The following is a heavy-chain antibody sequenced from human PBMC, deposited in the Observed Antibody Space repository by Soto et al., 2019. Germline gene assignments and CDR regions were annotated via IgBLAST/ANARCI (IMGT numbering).Heavy chain of an antibody. J-gene: IGHJ4*02. V-gene: IGHV4-4*02. CDR2: IYHSGST. CDR1: GGSISSSNW. Sequence: SETLSLTCTVSGGSISSSNWWSWVRQPPGKGLEWIGEIYHSGSTNYNPSLKSRVTISVDKSKNQFSLKLSSVTAADTAVYYCAFDNAYCGCGGFFDFWGQGTLVIVSS. D-gene: IGHD2-21*01. CDR3: AFDNAYCGCGGFFDF.